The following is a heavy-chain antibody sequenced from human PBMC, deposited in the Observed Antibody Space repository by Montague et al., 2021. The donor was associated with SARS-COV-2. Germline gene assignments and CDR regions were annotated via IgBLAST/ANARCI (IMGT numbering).Heavy chain of an antibody. CDR2: INHSGST. CDR1: GGSFSGYY. V-gene: IGHV4-34*01. CDR3: AKYCDWFDY. Sequence: SETLSLTCAVYGGSFSGYYWSWIRQPPGKGLEWIGEINHSGSTNYNPSLKSRVTISVDTSKNQFSLKLSSVTAAATAVYYCAKYCDWFDYWGQGTLVTVSS. J-gene: IGHJ4*02. D-gene: IGHD4-17*01.